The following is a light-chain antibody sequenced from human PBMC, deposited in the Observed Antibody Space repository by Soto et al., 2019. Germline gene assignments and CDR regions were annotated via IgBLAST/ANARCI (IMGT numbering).Light chain of an antibody. CDR2: KNN. J-gene: IGLJ7*01. CDR3: AAWDDSLSGYAV. Sequence: QSVLTQPPSASGSPGQRVTISCSGSSSNIGSNYVYWYQQLPGTAPKLLIYKNNQRPSGVADRFSGSKSGTSASLAISGLRSEDEADYYCAAWDDSLSGYAVFGGGTQLTVL. CDR1: SSNIGSNY. V-gene: IGLV1-47*01.